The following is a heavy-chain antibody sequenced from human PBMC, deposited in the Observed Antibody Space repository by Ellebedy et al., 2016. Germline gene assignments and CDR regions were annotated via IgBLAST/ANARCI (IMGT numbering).Heavy chain of an antibody. CDR1: GFTFSSYW. J-gene: IGHJ2*01. Sequence: GESLKISCAASGFTFSSYWMSWVRQAPGKGLEWVANIKQDGSEKYYVDSVKGRFTISRDNAKNSLYLQMNSLRAEDTAVYYCARSPRQLVRSYWYFDLWGRGTLVTVSS. D-gene: IGHD6-13*01. V-gene: IGHV3-7*01. CDR3: ARSPRQLVRSYWYFDL. CDR2: IKQDGSEK.